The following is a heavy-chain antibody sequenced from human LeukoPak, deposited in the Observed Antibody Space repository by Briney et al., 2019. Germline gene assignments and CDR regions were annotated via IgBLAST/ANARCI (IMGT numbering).Heavy chain of an antibody. J-gene: IGHJ4*02. CDR3: AGNWNDERVDY. V-gene: IGHV4-38-2*01. CDR1: GYSISSGYY. D-gene: IGHD1-1*01. Sequence: SETLSLTCAVSGYSISSGYYWGWIRQPPGKGLEWIGSIYHSGSTYYNPSLKSRVTISVDTSKNQFSLKPSSVTAADTAVYYCAGNWNDERVDYWGQGTLVTVSS. CDR2: IYHSGST.